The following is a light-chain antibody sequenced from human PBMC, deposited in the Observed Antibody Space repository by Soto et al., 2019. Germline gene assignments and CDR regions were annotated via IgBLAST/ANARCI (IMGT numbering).Light chain of an antibody. CDR1: SSDVGGYDY. V-gene: IGLV2-11*01. CDR3: CSYGGSFPYV. J-gene: IGLJ1*01. Sequence: QSALTQPPSVSGSPGQSVTISCTGTSSDVGGYDYVSWYQQHPGKAPKLLIYDVTKRPSGVPDRFSGSESGNTASLTISGLQAEDEADFFCCSYGGSFPYVFGTGTKFTVL. CDR2: DVT.